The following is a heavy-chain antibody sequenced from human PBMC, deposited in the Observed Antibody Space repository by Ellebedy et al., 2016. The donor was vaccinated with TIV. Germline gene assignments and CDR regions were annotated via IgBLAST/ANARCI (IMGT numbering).Heavy chain of an antibody. D-gene: IGHD5-12*01. V-gene: IGHV1-18*04. Sequence: AASVKVSCKASGYTFISYGFIWVRQAPGQGLEWMGWINTYNGNRNYAQKLQGRLTMTTDTSTGTAYMELRSLRSDDTAVYYCARYRLGEGSGYEFFDYWGQGTLVTVSS. CDR1: GYTFISYG. J-gene: IGHJ4*02. CDR2: INTYNGNR. CDR3: ARYRLGEGSGYEFFDY.